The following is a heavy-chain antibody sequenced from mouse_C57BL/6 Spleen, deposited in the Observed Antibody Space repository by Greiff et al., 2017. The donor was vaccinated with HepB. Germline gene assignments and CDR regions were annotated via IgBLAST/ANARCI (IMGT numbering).Heavy chain of an antibody. CDR1: GYTFTDYY. V-gene: IGHV1-76*01. CDR3: ARGQLFDY. CDR2: IYPGSGNT. D-gene: IGHD3-3*01. Sequence: VQRVESGAELVRPGASVKLSCKASGYTFTDYYINWVKQRPGQGLEWIARIYPGSGNTYYNEKFKGKATLTAEKSSSTAYMQLSSLTSEDSAVYFCARGQLFDYWGQGTTLTVSS. J-gene: IGHJ2*01.